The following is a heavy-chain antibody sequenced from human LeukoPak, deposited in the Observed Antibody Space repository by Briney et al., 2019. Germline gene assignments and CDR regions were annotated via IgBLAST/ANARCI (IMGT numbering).Heavy chain of an antibody. D-gene: IGHD3-22*01. Sequence: GASVKVSFKASGYTFTIYGISWVRQAPGQGLEWMGWISAYNGNTNYAQKLQGRVTMTTDTSTSTAYMELRSLRSDDTAVYYCARNPLMRYYYDSSGIVDYWGQGTLVTVSS. J-gene: IGHJ4*02. CDR2: ISAYNGNT. V-gene: IGHV1-18*01. CDR3: ARNPLMRYYYDSSGIVDY. CDR1: GYTFTIYG.